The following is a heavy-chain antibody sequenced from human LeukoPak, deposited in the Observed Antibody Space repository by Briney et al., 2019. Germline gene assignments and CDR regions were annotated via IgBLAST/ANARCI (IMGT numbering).Heavy chain of an antibody. J-gene: IGHJ4*02. Sequence: PSQTLSLTCTVSGGSISSGSYYWSWIRQPAGKGLEWIGRIYTSGSTNYNPSLKSRVTISVDTSKSQFSLKLSSVTAADTAVYYCARESIDMTDYWGQGTLVTVSS. CDR2: IYTSGST. CDR3: ARESIDMTDY. D-gene: IGHD3-16*02. CDR1: GGSISSGSYY. V-gene: IGHV4-61*02.